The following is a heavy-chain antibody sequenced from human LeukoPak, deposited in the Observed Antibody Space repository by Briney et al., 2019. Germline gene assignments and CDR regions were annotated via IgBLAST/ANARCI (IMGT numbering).Heavy chain of an antibody. CDR1: GFTGSSNY. J-gene: IGHJ6*03. CDR3: ATYSGSSRNYYYYYYMDV. CDR2: IYSGGST. V-gene: IGHV3-53*01. D-gene: IGHD6-6*01. Sequence: PGGSLRLSCAASGFTGSSNYMSWVRQAPGKGLEWVSIIYSGGSTYYADSVKGRFTISRDNSKNTLYLQMNSLRAEDTAVYYCATYSGSSRNYYYYYYMDVWGKGTTVTVSS.